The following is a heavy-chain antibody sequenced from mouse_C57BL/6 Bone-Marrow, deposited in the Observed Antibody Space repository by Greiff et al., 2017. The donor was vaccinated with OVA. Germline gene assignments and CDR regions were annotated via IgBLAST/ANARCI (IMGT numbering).Heavy chain of an antibody. D-gene: IGHD2-1*01. CDR1: GFNIKDDY. Sequence: EVQLQQSGAELVRPGASVKLSCTASGFNIKDDYMHWVKQRPEQGLEWIGWIDPENGDTEYASKFQGKATITADTSSNTAYLQLSSLTSEDTAVYYCTPYGNYVYAMDYWGQGTSVTVSS. CDR2: IDPENGDT. CDR3: TPYGNYVYAMDY. J-gene: IGHJ4*01. V-gene: IGHV14-4*01.